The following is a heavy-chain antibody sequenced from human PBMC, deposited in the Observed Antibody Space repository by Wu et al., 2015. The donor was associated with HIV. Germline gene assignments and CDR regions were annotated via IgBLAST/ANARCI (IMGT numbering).Heavy chain of an antibody. CDR1: GGTFNNYA. D-gene: IGHD3-22*01. CDR3: ARASEYYYDSSGYYQLDY. V-gene: IGHV1-69*13. CDR2: IIPIFGTA. Sequence: QVQLVQSGAEVKKPGSSVKVSCRTSGGTFNNYAFSWVRQAPGQGLEWMGGIIPIFGTANYAQKFQGRVTITADESTSTAYMELSSLRSEDTAVYYCARASEYYYDSSGYYQLDYWGQGTLVTVSS. J-gene: IGHJ4*02.